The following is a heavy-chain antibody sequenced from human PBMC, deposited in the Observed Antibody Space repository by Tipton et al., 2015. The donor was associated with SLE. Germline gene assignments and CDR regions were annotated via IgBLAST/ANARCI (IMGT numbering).Heavy chain of an antibody. CDR2: INPSGGTT. CDR1: GYTFNTYL. V-gene: IGHV1-46*02. D-gene: IGHD6-6*01. J-gene: IGHJ6*02. CDR3: ARGASSLAAPEGDV. Sequence: QSGPEVKKPGASVKISCKASGYTFNTYLMHWVRQAPGQGLEWMGRINPSGGTTTYAQKFQGRFTMTRDTSTNTVYMDLSSLRSEDTAMYYCARGASSLAAPEGDVWGQGTTVTVSS.